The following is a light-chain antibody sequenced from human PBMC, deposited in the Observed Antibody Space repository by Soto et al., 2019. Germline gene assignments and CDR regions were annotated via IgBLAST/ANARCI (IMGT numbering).Light chain of an antibody. CDR2: GAS. V-gene: IGKV3-20*01. Sequence: EIVLTQSPGTLSLSPGERATLSCRASQSVSNSALAWYLQKPGQAPRLLIYGASSRATGIPDRFSGSGSGTDVTLTISRLEPEDFAVYYCQLYGSSPMYTFGQGTRLEIK. CDR3: QLYGSSPMYT. J-gene: IGKJ2*01. CDR1: QSVSNSA.